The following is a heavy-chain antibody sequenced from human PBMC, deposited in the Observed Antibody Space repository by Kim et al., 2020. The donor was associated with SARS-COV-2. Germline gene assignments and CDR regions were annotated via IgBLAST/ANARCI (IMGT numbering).Heavy chain of an antibody. CDR3: VRGSGYLGGVYYYYYGMDV. Sequence: SRVTISVDTSKNQFSLKLSSVTAADTAVYYCVRGSGYLGGVYYYYYGMDVWGQGTTVTVSS. J-gene: IGHJ6*02. D-gene: IGHD3-22*01. V-gene: IGHV4-39*01.